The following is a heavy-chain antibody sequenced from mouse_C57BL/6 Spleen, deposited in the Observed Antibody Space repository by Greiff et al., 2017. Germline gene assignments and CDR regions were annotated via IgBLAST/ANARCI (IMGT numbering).Heavy chain of an antibody. Sequence: QLQQSGADLAKPGASVKLSCKASGYTFTSYWMHWVKQRPGQGLEWIGYINPSSGYTKYNQKFKDKATLTADKSSSPAYMQLISLTYEDSAVYYCARAQDTTVVAGYYVDYWGQGTTLTVSS. D-gene: IGHD1-1*01. CDR2: INPSSGYT. V-gene: IGHV1-7*01. J-gene: IGHJ2*01. CDR3: ARAQDTTVVAGYYVDY. CDR1: GYTFTSYW.